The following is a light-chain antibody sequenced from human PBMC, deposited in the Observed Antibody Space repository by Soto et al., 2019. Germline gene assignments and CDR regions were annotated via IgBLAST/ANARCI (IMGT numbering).Light chain of an antibody. CDR1: NSNIGSNT. J-gene: IGLJ3*02. CDR3: AAWDGSLNGWV. Sequence: QSVLTQAPSASGTPGRRVTFSCPGTNSNIGSNTVSWYQQVPGTAPKVLIYNNDQRPSGVPDRLSGSKSGTSASLAIGGLQSEDEADYYCAAWDGSLNGWVFGGGTKLTVL. V-gene: IGLV1-44*01. CDR2: NND.